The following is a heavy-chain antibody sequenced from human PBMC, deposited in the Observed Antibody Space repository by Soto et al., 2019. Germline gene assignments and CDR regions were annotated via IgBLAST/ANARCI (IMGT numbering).Heavy chain of an antibody. CDR1: GYTFTGYY. Sequence: GASVKVSCKASGYTFTGYYMHWVRQAPGQGLEWMGWINPNSGGTSYAQKFQGRVTMTRDTSISTAYMELSRLRSDDTAVYYCARAQQLNYYYGMDVWGQGTTVTVS. J-gene: IGHJ6*02. CDR3: ARAQQLNYYYGMDV. CDR2: INPNSGGT. D-gene: IGHD6-13*01. V-gene: IGHV1-2*02.